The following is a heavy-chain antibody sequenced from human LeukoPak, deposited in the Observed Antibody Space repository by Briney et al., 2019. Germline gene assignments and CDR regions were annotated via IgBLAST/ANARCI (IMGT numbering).Heavy chain of an antibody. Sequence: GGSLRLSCAASGFTFSTHNMNWVRQAPGKGLEWVSSISRSSSYIYYAGSVRGRFTISRDNDKNSVHLQMNNLRAEDTAVYYCARGGGMRSWYDFDYWGQGILVTVSS. CDR2: ISRSSSYI. J-gene: IGHJ4*02. V-gene: IGHV3-21*06. CDR3: ARGGGMRSWYDFDY. CDR1: GFTFSTHN. D-gene: IGHD6-13*01.